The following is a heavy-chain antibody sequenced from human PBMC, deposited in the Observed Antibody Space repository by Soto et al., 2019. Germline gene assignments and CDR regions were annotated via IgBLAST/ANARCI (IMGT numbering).Heavy chain of an antibody. Sequence: SETLSLTCTVSGGSLSSYYWSWIRQPPGKGLEWIGYISYSGSPSYNPSLKSRVTISVDTSKNQFSLKLSSVTAADTAVYYCARGRWFDSWGQGTPVTVSS. J-gene: IGHJ5*01. V-gene: IGHV4-59*01. CDR3: ARGRWFDS. CDR2: ISYSGSP. CDR1: GGSLSSYY.